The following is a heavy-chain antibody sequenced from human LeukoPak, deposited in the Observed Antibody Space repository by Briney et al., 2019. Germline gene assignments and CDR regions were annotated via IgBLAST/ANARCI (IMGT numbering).Heavy chain of an antibody. Sequence: SVKVSCKASGGTFSSYAISWVRQAPGQGLEWMGGIIPIFGTANYAQKFQGRVTITADESTSTAYMELSSLRSEDTAVYYCARRTVTTRCSDYWGQGTLVTVSS. CDR1: GGTFSSYA. J-gene: IGHJ4*02. CDR3: ARRTVTTRCSDY. D-gene: IGHD4-17*01. CDR2: IIPIFGTA. V-gene: IGHV1-69*01.